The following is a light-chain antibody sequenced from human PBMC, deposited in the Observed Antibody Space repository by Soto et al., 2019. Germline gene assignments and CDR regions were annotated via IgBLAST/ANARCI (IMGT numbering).Light chain of an antibody. CDR3: QQYGNAPPYT. CDR1: QSVSSSY. Sequence: EVVLTQSPGTLSLSPGERATLSCRASQSVSSSYLAWYQQKPGQAPRLLIYGASSRATGIPDRFSGSGSGTYFTLTISRLEPEDFAVYYCQQYGNAPPYTFGRGTKLEIK. CDR2: GAS. J-gene: IGKJ2*01. V-gene: IGKV3-20*01.